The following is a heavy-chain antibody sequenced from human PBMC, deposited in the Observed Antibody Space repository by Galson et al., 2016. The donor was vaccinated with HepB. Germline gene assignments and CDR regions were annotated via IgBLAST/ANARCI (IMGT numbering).Heavy chain of an antibody. CDR3: ARSEWLLSDGLDV. D-gene: IGHD3-3*01. Sequence: SLRLSCAASGFTFSTYGMHWVRQAPGKGLEWVAVISNDGSDKYYAVSVKGRFTISRDNSKNRLYLQMNSLRAADTAVYYCARSEWLLSDGLDVWGQGTTVTVSS. CDR1: GFTFSTYG. V-gene: IGHV3-30*03. J-gene: IGHJ6*02. CDR2: ISNDGSDK.